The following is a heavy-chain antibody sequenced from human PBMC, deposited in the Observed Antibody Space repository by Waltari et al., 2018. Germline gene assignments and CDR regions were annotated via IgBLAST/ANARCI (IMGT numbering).Heavy chain of an antibody. CDR2: MNPNSGNT. Sequence: QVQLVQSGAEVKKPGASVKVSCKASGYTFTSYDINWVRQATGQGLEWMGWMNPNSGNTGYAQKCQGRVTMTRNTSLSTAYMELNSLRSEDTAVYYCARGCAAAGLGWFDPWGQGTLVTVSS. D-gene: IGHD6-13*01. CDR1: GYTFTSYD. V-gene: IGHV1-8*01. J-gene: IGHJ5*02. CDR3: ARGCAAAGLGWFDP.